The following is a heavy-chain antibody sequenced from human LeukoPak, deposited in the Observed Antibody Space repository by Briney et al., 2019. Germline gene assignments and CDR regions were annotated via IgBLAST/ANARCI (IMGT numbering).Heavy chain of an antibody. J-gene: IGHJ4*02. V-gene: IGHV3-23*01. CDR3: TKNIGYSYGYLAN. CDR2: ISGSGSTT. CDR1: GFPLNLFA. D-gene: IGHD5-18*01. Sequence: PGGSLTLSCVVSGFPLNLFAVTWVRQAPGKGLEWVSFISGSGSTTHYAGTVEGRFTISKDIGKNTVYLQMDSLTAEDTAVYFCTKNIGYSYGYLANWGQGALVAVSS.